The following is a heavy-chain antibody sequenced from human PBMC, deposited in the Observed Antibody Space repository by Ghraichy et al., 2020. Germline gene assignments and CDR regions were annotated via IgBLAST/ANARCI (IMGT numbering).Heavy chain of an antibody. D-gene: IGHD3-10*01. Sequence: ASVKVSCKASGSPFSTPGTSWVLLSPLQGLEWMGWISAYNGNTNYAQKLQGRVTMTTDTSTSTAYMELRSLRSDDTAVYYCARATAEYYYGSGSYYIWDYWGQGTLVNVSS. CDR2: ISAYNGNT. J-gene: IGHJ4*02. CDR3: ARATAEYYYGSGSYYIWDY. V-gene: IGHV1-18*04. CDR1: GSPFSTPG.